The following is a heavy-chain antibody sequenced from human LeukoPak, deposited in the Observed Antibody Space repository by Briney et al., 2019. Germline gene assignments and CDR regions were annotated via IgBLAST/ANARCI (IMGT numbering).Heavy chain of an antibody. CDR2: IYSGGST. CDR1: GFTVSSNY. CDR3: ARLDYGGNVVDY. V-gene: IGHV3-53*01. Sequence: GGSLRLSCAASGFTVSSNYMSWVRQAPGKGLEWVSVIYSGGSTYYADSVKGRFTISRDNSKNTLYLQMNSLRAEDTAVYYCARLDYGGNVVDYWGQGTLVTVSS. J-gene: IGHJ4*02. D-gene: IGHD4-23*01.